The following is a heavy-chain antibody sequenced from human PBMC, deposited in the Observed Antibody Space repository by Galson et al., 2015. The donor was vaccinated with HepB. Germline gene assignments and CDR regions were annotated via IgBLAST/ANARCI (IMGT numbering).Heavy chain of an antibody. V-gene: IGHV3-15*01. Sequence: SLRLSCAASGFAFSNALMSWVRQAPGKGLEWVGRIKSKTDGGTTDYAAPVKARFTISRDDSKNTLYLQMNSLKTEDTAVYYCTTDNPPVRVVAVAFDIWGQGTMVTVSS. J-gene: IGHJ3*02. CDR3: TTDNPPVRVVAVAFDI. CDR1: GFAFSNAL. D-gene: IGHD2-15*01. CDR2: IKSKTDGGTT.